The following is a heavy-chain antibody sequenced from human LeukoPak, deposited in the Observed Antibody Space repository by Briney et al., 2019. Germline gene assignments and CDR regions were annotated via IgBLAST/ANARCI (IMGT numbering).Heavy chain of an antibody. CDR2: ISGSGGST. CDR3: ARDDYVWGSFPSPLDY. D-gene: IGHD3-16*01. CDR1: GFTFSSYA. J-gene: IGHJ4*02. Sequence: GGSLRLPCAASGFTFSSYAMTWVRQAPGKGLEWVSAISGSGGSTYYADSVKGRFTISRDNSKNTLYLQMNSPRAEDTAVYYCARDDYVWGSFPSPLDYWGQGTLVTVSS. V-gene: IGHV3-23*01.